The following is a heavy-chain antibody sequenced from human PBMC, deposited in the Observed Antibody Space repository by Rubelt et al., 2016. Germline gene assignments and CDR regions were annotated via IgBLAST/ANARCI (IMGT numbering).Heavy chain of an antibody. CDR3: ARGPTYNYDFWSERQTWSWFDP. V-gene: IGHV4-59*01. CDR1: GGSISSYY. Sequence: ESGPGLVKPSETLSLTCTVSGGSISSYYWSWIRQPPGKGLEWIGYIYYSGSTKYNPSLRSRVTISVDTSKNQFSLKLTSVTAEDTAVYYCARGPTYNYDFWSERQTWSWFDPWGQGTLVTVSS. J-gene: IGHJ5*02. D-gene: IGHD3-3*01. CDR2: IYYSGST.